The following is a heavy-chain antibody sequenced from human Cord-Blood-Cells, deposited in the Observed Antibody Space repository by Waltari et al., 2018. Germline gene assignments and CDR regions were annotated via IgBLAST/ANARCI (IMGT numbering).Heavy chain of an antibody. CDR2: MNPNSGNT. Sequence: QVQLVQSGAEVKKPGASGKVSCMASGYTFTRYDINWVRQATGQGLEWMGWMNPNSGNTGYAQKFQGRVTMTRNTSISTAYMELSSLRSEDTAVYYCARQKDPSPFYYYYYGMDVWGQGTTVTVYS. CDR1: GYTFTRYD. J-gene: IGHJ6*02. CDR3: ARQKDPSPFYYYYYGMDV. V-gene: IGHV1-8*01.